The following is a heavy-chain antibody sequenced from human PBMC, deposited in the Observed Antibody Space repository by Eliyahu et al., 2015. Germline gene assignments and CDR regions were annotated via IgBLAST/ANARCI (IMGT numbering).Heavy chain of an antibody. J-gene: IGHJ3*02. CDR2: IHYSXST. D-gene: IGHD1-14*01. V-gene: IGHV4-31*03. CDR1: GASINRGTFY. CDR3: ARGITSDLPKDDAFDI. Sequence: QVQLQESGPGLVKPSQTLSLTCTVAGASINRGTFYWSWIRQHPGKGLEWIGDIHYSXSTYYNPSLKSRVIVSVDTSKNQFSLKLSSVTAADTAMYYCARGITSDLPKDDAFDIWGQGTMVTVSS.